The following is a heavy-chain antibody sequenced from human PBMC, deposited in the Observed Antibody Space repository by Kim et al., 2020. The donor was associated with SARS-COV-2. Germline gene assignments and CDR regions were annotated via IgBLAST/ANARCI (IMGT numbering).Heavy chain of an antibody. Sequence: SETLSLTCTVSGGSISSSSYYWGWIRQPPGKGLEWIGSIYYSGSTYYNPSLKSRVTISVDTSKNQFSLKLSSVTAADTAVYYCARRRNRVAWFDPWGQGTLVTVSS. CDR3: ARRRNRVAWFDP. CDR2: IYYSGST. J-gene: IGHJ5*02. CDR1: GGSISSSSYY. V-gene: IGHV4-39*01.